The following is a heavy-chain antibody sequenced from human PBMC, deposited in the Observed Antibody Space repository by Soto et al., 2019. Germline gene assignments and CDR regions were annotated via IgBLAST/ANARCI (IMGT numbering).Heavy chain of an antibody. V-gene: IGHV1-2*02. Sequence: ASVKVSCKAPGYTFTGYYVLWVRQAPGQGPECMGWINPYTGGTNYAQKFQGRVTMTRDTSIRTAYMELSKLISDDTAVYYCATQCPQCGGDCFLETSIGIALWGQGTMVTVSS. D-gene: IGHD2-21*02. CDR3: ATQCPQCGGDCFLETSIGIAL. J-gene: IGHJ6*02. CDR1: GYTFTGYY. CDR2: INPYTGGT.